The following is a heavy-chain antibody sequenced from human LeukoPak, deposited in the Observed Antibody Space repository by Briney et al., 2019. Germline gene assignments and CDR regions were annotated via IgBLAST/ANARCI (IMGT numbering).Heavy chain of an antibody. Sequence: GGSLGLSCAASGFTFRSYWMHWVRQPPGRGRVWVSRINSDGSSTRYADSVKGRFTISRDNAKNTLYLQMNSLRAEDTAVYYCARGLGWFDPWGQGTLVTVSS. CDR3: ARGLGWFDP. V-gene: IGHV3-74*01. CDR2: INSDGSST. J-gene: IGHJ5*02. CDR1: GFTFRSYW.